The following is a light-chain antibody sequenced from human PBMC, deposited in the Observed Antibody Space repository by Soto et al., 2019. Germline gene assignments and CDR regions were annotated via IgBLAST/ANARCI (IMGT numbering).Light chain of an antibody. J-gene: IGKJ1*01. CDR2: GAS. CDR3: QQYNNWPWT. V-gene: IGKV3-15*01. Sequence: EIVMTKSPATLSVSPGERATLSCRASQSVSSNLAWYPQKPGQAPRLLIYGASTRATGIPARLSGSGSGTEFTLTISSLQSEDFAVYYCQQYNNWPWTFGQGTKVEIK. CDR1: QSVSSN.